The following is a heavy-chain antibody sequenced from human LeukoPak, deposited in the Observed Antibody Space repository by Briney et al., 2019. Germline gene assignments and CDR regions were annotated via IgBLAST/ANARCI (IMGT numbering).Heavy chain of an antibody. CDR2: ISYSGST. V-gene: IGHV4-31*03. Sequence: SETLSLTCTVSGGSISSGNFFWSWLRQRPGKGLEWSGYISYSGSTYYNPSLKSRLTISVDTSKNQLSLKLSSVTAADTAVYYCARTRFWSGYYTGREYYFDYWGQGTLVTVSS. CDR3: ARTRFWSGYYTGREYYFDY. J-gene: IGHJ4*02. D-gene: IGHD3-3*01. CDR1: GGSISSGNFF.